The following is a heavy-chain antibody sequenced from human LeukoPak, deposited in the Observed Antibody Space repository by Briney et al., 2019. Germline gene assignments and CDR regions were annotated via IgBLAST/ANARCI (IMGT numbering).Heavy chain of an antibody. V-gene: IGHV1-18*01. D-gene: IGHD5-12*01. Sequence: ASVKVSCKASGYTFTSCAISWVRQAPGQGLEWMGWISAYNGNTNYAQKLQGRVTMTTDTSTSTAYMELRSLRSDDTAVYYCARDAIVATITDDYYYMDVWGKGTTVTISS. J-gene: IGHJ6*03. CDR1: GYTFTSCA. CDR3: ARDAIVATITDDYYYMDV. CDR2: ISAYNGNT.